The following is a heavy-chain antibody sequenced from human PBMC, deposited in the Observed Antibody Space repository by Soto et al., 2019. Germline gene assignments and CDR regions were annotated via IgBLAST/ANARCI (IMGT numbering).Heavy chain of an antibody. V-gene: IGHV3-21*01. CDR3: ARPSNYDFWSGLVPYYYYYGMDV. CDR2: ISSSSYI. J-gene: IGHJ6*02. D-gene: IGHD3-3*01. CDR1: GFTFSSYS. Sequence: GGSLRLSCAASGFTFSSYSMNWVRQAPGKGLEWVSSISSSSYIYYADSVKGRFTISRDNAKNSLYLQMNSLRAEDTAVYYCARPSNYDFWSGLVPYYYYYGMDVWGQGTTVTVS.